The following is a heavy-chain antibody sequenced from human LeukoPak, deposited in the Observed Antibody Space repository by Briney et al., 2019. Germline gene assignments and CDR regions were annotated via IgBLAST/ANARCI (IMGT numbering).Heavy chain of an antibody. Sequence: KSSETLSLTCAAYGGSFSGYFWSWIRQPPGKGLEWIGEINHSGSTKYNPSLEDRVTISVDTSKNQFSMRLCLVTAADTAVYYCARAEAWSHQQIDYWGQGTLVTVSS. V-gene: IGHV4-34*01. D-gene: IGHD1-26*01. CDR3: ARAEAWSHQQIDY. CDR2: INHSGST. J-gene: IGHJ4*02. CDR1: GGSFSGYF.